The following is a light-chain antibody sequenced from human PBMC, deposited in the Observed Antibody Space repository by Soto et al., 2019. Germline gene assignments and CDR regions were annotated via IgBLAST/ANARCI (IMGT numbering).Light chain of an antibody. CDR1: QSISNW. CDR2: KAS. CDR3: QQYNTYRT. J-gene: IGKJ1*01. V-gene: IGKV1-5*03. Sequence: DIQMTQSPSTLSASVGDRVTITCRASQSISNWLAWYQQKPGKAPKLLIYKASNLGSGVPSRFSDSGSGTEFTLTISSLQPDDLATYYCQQYNTYRTFGQGTKVEIK.